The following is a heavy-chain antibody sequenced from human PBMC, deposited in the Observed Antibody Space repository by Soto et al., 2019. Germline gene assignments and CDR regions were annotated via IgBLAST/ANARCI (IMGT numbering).Heavy chain of an antibody. CDR1: GFTFSNAW. J-gene: IGHJ4*02. Sequence: EVQLVESGGGLVKPGGSLRLSCAASGFTFSNAWMNWVRQAPGKGLEWVGRIKSKTDGGTTDYAAPVKGRFTISRDDSKKTLYLQMNSLKTDDTAVYYCTTENSYAYYYDSSGYLGYWGQGTLVTVSS. D-gene: IGHD3-22*01. CDR3: TTENSYAYYYDSSGYLGY. V-gene: IGHV3-15*07. CDR2: IKSKTDGGTT.